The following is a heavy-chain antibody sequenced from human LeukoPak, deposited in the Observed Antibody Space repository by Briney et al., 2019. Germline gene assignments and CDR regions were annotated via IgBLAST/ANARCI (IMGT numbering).Heavy chain of an antibody. CDR1: GYSFTSYW. V-gene: IGHV1-18*04. CDR2: ISAYNGNT. J-gene: IGHJ6*03. Sequence: GESLKISCKGSGYSFTSYWIGWVRQAPGQGLEWMGWISAYNGNTNYAQKLQGRVTMTTDTSTSTAYMELRSLRSDDTAVYYCARDRGPAAPGYYYYYYMDVWGKGTTVTVSS. CDR3: ARDRGPAAPGYYYYYYMDV. D-gene: IGHD2-2*01.